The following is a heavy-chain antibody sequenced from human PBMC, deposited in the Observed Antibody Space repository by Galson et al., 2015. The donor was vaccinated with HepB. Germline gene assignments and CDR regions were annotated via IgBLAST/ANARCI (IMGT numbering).Heavy chain of an antibody. J-gene: IGHJ4*02. V-gene: IGHV3-30*18. CDR3: AKAKGIAARHTRGCFDY. D-gene: IGHD6-6*01. CDR2: ISYDGSNK. Sequence: SLRLSCAASGFTFSSYSMNWVRQAPGKGLEWVAVISYDGSNKYYADSVKGRFTISRDNSKNTLYLQMNSLRAEDTAVYYCAKAKGIAARHTRGCFDYWGQGTLVTVSS. CDR1: GFTFSSYS.